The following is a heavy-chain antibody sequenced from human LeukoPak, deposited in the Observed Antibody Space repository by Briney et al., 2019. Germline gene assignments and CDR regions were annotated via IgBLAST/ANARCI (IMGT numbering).Heavy chain of an antibody. Sequence: PGGSLRLSCAVSGFTFMNYAMHWVRQAPGKGPQWVAVISYDGRNRYYTDSVRGRSTISRDNSNNTLFLHMNSLRAEDTAVYFCVRDLIDAWGASPPTDYWGQGTLVTVSS. J-gene: IGHJ4*02. V-gene: IGHV3-30*04. D-gene: IGHD3-16*01. CDR3: VRDLIDAWGASPPTDY. CDR2: ISYDGRNR. CDR1: GFTFMNYA.